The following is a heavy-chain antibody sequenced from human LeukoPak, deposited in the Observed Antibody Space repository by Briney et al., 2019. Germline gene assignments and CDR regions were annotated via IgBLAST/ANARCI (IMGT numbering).Heavy chain of an antibody. J-gene: IGHJ5*02. CDR2: INPNSGGT. Sequence: ASVKVSCKTSGYSFTDYYMHWVRQAPGQGLEWMGWINPNSGGTSSAQKFQGRVTMTRDTSNTTVYMEVSWLTPDDTAIYYCARADRLDGGPYLIGPWGQGTLVTVSS. V-gene: IGHV1-2*02. D-gene: IGHD2-21*01. CDR3: ARADRLDGGPYLIGP. CDR1: GYSFTDYY.